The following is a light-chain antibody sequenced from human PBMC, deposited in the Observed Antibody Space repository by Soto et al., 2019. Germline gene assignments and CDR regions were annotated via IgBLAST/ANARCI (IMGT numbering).Light chain of an antibody. CDR3: QQYHNWPIT. V-gene: IGKV3-15*01. J-gene: IGKJ5*01. CDR2: DAS. Sequence: EIVMTQSPATLSVSPGESATLSCRASQSVSSNLAWHQQKPGQAPRILMYDASTRVTGISARFSVSGSGTESTLTISSLQSEDFAVYYCQQYHNWPITFGQGTRLEIK. CDR1: QSVSSN.